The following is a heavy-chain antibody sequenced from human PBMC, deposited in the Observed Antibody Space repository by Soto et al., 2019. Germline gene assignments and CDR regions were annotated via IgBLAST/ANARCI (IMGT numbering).Heavy chain of an antibody. J-gene: IGHJ5*02. CDR2: IYVTGAV. CDR3: ARLRIATNNYKWFDP. D-gene: IGHD2-21*01. CDR1: RGSISSQTHY. V-gene: IGHV4-31*03. Sequence: SETLSLTCSVSRGSISSQTHYWSWIRQVPGKGLEWIGHIYVTGAVDYNPSLRDRITISQDTSERQFSLNLRLVTAADTAVYYCARLRIATNNYKWFDPWGQGTLVTVSS.